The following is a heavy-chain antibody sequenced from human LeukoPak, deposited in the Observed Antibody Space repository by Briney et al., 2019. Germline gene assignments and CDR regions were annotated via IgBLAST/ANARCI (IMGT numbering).Heavy chain of an antibody. CDR1: GGSISGYY. CDR3: ARHWSYSVAQFGRSYWFDP. Sequence: SETLSLTCIVSGGSISGYYWSWIRQLAGKGLEWIGHMDTSGHTNYNSSLMSRVTMSVDTSKNQFSLRLTSVTAADTAVYYCARHWSYSVAQFGRSYWFDPWGQGTLVTVSS. D-gene: IGHD3-10*01. V-gene: IGHV4-4*07. J-gene: IGHJ5*02. CDR2: MDTSGHT.